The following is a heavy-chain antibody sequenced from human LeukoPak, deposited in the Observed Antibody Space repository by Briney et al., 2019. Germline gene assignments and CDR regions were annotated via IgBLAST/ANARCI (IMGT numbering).Heavy chain of an antibody. J-gene: IGHJ3*02. CDR2: IYYSGST. CDR3: ATGRITIFGVVIIPDAFDI. CDR1: GGSISSSSYY. Sequence: SETLSLTCTVSGGSISSSSYYWGWIRQPPGKGLEWIVSIYYSGSTYYNPSLKSRVTISVDTSKYQFSLKLSSVTAADTAVYYCATGRITIFGVVIIPDAFDIWGQGTMVTVSS. D-gene: IGHD3-3*01. V-gene: IGHV4-39*01.